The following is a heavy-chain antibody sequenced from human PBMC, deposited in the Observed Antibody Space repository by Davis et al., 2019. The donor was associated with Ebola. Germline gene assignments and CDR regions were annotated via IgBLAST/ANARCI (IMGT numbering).Heavy chain of an antibody. CDR3: ARVGLVVVVAEAFDY. CDR1: GFTFSSYA. D-gene: IGHD2-15*01. V-gene: IGHV3-20*04. CDR2: INWNGGST. Sequence: PGGSLRLSCAASGFTFSSYAMSWVRQAPGKGLEWVSGINWNGGSTGYADSVKGRFTISRDNAKNSLYLQMNSLRAEDTAVYYCARVGLVVVVAEAFDYWGQGTLVTVSS. J-gene: IGHJ4*02.